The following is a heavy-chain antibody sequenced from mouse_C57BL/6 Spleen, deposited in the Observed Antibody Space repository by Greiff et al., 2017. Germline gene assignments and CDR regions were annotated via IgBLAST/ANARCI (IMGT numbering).Heavy chain of an antibody. V-gene: IGHV1-85*01. CDR3: ARQGHDGYYEDYAMDY. CDR1: GYTFTSYD. CDR2: IYPRDGST. Sequence: VKLMESGPELVKPGASVKLSCKASGYTFTSYDINWVKQRPGQGLEWIGWIYPRDGSTKYNEKFKGKATLTVDTSSSTAYMELHSLTSEDSAVYFCARQGHDGYYEDYAMDYWGQGTSVTVSS. J-gene: IGHJ4*01. D-gene: IGHD2-3*01.